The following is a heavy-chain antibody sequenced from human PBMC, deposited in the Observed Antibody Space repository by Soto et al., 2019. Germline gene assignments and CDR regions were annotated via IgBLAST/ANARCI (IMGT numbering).Heavy chain of an antibody. V-gene: IGHV4-31*03. Sequence: PSETLSLTCTVSGGSISSGGYYWSWIRQHPGKGLEWIGYIYYSGSTYYNPSLKSRVTISVDTSKNQFSLKLSSVTAADTAVYYCAAYRPTDAFDIWGQGTMVTVSS. D-gene: IGHD2-2*02. CDR3: AAYRPTDAFDI. CDR1: GGSISSGGYY. J-gene: IGHJ3*02. CDR2: IYYSGST.